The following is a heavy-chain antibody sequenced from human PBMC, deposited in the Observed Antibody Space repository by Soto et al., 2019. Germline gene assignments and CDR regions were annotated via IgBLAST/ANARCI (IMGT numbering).Heavy chain of an antibody. CDR2: IYSGGST. Sequence: EVQLVESGGGLIQPGGSLRLSCAASGFTVSSNYMNWVRQAPGKGLEWVSIIYSGGSTYYADSVKGRFTISRDNSKNTVYLEMNSLRAEDTAVYYCARDGGLDSSGYCLDYWGQGTLVTVSS. D-gene: IGHD3-22*01. CDR3: ARDGGLDSSGYCLDY. V-gene: IGHV3-53*01. CDR1: GFTVSSNY. J-gene: IGHJ4*02.